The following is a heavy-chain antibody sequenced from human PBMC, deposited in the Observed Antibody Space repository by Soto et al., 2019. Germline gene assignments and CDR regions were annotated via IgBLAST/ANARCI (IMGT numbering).Heavy chain of an antibody. J-gene: IGHJ5*02. CDR1: GGSISSYY. CDR3: ARCLGWFDP. V-gene: IGHV4-59*08. Sequence: QVQLQESGPGLVKPSETLSLTCTVSGGSISSYYWSWIRQPPGKGLEWIGYFYYSGSTNYNPSLKSRVTISVDTSKNQFSLKLSSVTAADTAVYYCARCLGWFDPWGQGTLVTVSS. CDR2: FYYSGST.